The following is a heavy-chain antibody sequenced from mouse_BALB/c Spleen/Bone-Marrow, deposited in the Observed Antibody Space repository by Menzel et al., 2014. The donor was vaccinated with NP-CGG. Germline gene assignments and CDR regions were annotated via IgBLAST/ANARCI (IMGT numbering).Heavy chain of an antibody. J-gene: IGHJ3*01. V-gene: IGHV7-1*02. Sequence: EVQVVESGGGSVQPGDSLRLSCATSGFTFSDFYMEWVRQPPGKRLEWIATSRNRAKYYTTEYSASVKGRFIVSRDTSQSVLYLQMNALSAEDTAIYYCARDVGYGNYFVYWGQGTLVTVSA. CDR3: ARDVGYGNYFVY. CDR2: SRNRAKYYTT. D-gene: IGHD2-10*02. CDR1: GFTFSDFY.